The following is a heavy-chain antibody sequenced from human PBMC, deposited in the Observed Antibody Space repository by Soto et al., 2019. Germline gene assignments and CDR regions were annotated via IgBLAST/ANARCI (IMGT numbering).Heavy chain of an antibody. Sequence: ASVKVSCKASGYTFTIYGISWVRQAPGQGLEWMGWISAYNGNTNYAQKLQGRVTMTTDTSTSTAYMELRSLRSDDTAVYYCARDPMVRGAPYYFDYWGQGTLVTVSS. V-gene: IGHV1-18*01. CDR2: ISAYNGNT. D-gene: IGHD3-10*01. J-gene: IGHJ4*02. CDR1: GYTFTIYG. CDR3: ARDPMVRGAPYYFDY.